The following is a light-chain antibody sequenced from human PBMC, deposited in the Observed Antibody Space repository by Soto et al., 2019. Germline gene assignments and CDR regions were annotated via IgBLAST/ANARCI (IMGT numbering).Light chain of an antibody. CDR3: ASNTTTNTRV. CDR1: SSDVGAYDY. V-gene: IGLV2-14*03. CDR2: EVS. J-gene: IGLJ1*01. Sequence: QSALTQPASVSGSPGQSIAISCTGTSSDVGAYDYVSWYQQHPDRAPRLVIYEVSNRPSGVSNRFSGSKSVNTATLTISGLQAEDEDDYYCASNTTTNTRVFGTGTKVTVL.